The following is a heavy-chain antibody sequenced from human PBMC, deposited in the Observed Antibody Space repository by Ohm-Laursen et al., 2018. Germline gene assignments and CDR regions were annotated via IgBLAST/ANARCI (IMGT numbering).Heavy chain of an antibody. D-gene: IGHD5-12*01. V-gene: IGHV3-23*01. CDR2: ITGSGRST. CDR3: ASYELDY. J-gene: IGHJ4*02. CDR1: GFTFSSYA. Sequence: GSLRLSCAASGFTFSSYAMSWVRQTPKKGLEWVSTITGSGRSTYYADSVKGRFTVSRDNSKNTLYLQMNSLRAEDTAVYYCASYELDYWGQGTLVTVSS.